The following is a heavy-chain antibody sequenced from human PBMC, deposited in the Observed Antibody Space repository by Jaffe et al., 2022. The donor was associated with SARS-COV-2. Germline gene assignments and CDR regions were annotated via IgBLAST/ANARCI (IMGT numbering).Heavy chain of an antibody. J-gene: IGHJ6*02. V-gene: IGHV3-30-3*01. CDR3: ARVWNYKLYYYYGMDV. D-gene: IGHD1-7*01. CDR2: ISYDGSNK. Sequence: QVQLVESGGGVVQPGRSLRLSCAASGFTFSSYAMHWVRQAPGKGLEWVAVISYDGSNKYYADSVKGRFTISRDNSKNTLYLQMNSLRAEDTAVYYCARVWNYKLYYYYGMDVWGQGTTVTVSS. CDR1: GFTFSSYA.